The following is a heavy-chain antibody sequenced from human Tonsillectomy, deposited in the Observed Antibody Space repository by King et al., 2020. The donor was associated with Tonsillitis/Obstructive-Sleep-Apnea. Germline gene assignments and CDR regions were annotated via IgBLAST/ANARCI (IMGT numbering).Heavy chain of an antibody. CDR1: GYTFSDYY. V-gene: IGHV1-2*02. CDR3: ASPLELGFGAFDI. Sequence: QLVQSGAEVKKPGASVKVSCKASGYTFSDYYLHWVRQAPGQGLEWMGWINPNSGGTKYSQKFQGRVTMTRNTSISTAYMELSRLRSDDTAVYYCASPLELGFGAFDIWGQGTMVTVSS. CDR2: INPNSGGT. D-gene: IGHD3-10*01. J-gene: IGHJ3*02.